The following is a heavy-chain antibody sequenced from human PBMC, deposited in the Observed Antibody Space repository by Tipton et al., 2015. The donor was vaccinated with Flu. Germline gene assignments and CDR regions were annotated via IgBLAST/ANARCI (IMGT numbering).Heavy chain of an antibody. J-gene: IGHJ4*02. CDR1: GGSISSGSYY. D-gene: IGHD4-17*01. Sequence: TLSLTCTVSGGSISSGSYYWSWIRQPAGKGLEWIGRIYTSGSTNYNPSLKSRVTISVDTSKNQFSLKLSSVTAADTAVYYCASRLNGDVDYWGQGTLGTVSS. CDR3: ASRLNGDVDY. V-gene: IGHV4-61*02. CDR2: IYTSGST.